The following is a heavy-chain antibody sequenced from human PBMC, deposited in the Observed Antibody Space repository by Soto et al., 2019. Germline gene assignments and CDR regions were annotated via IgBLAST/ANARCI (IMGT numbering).Heavy chain of an antibody. CDR2: IYWDDDK. CDR1: GFSLTTSAVG. D-gene: IGHD3-3*01. V-gene: IGHV2-5*02. J-gene: IGHJ5*01. Sequence: QITLNESGPTVVRPTETLTLTCRFSGFSLTTSAVGVGWIRQSPGKAPEWLALIYWDDDKRYSACLNRRITITKDTSNIQVVLTVAYLHLTDTATYYCAHRVLRTVFGLVTTTAIYFDYWGHGTPVAVSS. CDR3: AHRVLRTVFGLVTTTAIYFDY.